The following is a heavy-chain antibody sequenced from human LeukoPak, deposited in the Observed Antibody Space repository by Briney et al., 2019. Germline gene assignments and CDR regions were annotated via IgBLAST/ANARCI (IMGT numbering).Heavy chain of an antibody. CDR1: GGSFSGYY. CDR2: INHSGSI. J-gene: IGHJ4*02. D-gene: IGHD6-13*01. CDR3: ARGRIGIAAAGRCFDY. Sequence: SSETLSLTCAVYGGSFSGYYWSWIRQPPGKGLEWIGEINHSGSINYNPSLKSRVTISVDTSKNQFSLKLSSVTAADTAVYYCARGRIGIAAAGRCFDYWGQGTLVTVSS. V-gene: IGHV4-34*01.